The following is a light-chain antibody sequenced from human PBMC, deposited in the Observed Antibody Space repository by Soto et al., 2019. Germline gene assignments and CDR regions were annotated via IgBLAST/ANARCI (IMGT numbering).Light chain of an antibody. CDR1: QSVSRN. CDR2: AAS. V-gene: IGKV3-15*01. J-gene: IGKJ2*01. Sequence: EIVMTQSPATLSVSPGERATLSCRASQSVSRNLAWYQQKPGQAPRLLIYAASTRATGLPARFSGSGSSTAFTLTISSLQSEDVAVYYCQQYNNWPYTFGQGTKLEIK. CDR3: QQYNNWPYT.